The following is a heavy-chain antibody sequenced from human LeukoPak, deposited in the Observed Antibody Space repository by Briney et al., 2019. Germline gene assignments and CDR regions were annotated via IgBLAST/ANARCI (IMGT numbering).Heavy chain of an antibody. J-gene: IGHJ6*02. CDR2: IIPIFGTA. V-gene: IGHV1-69*13. CDR3: AREGGGSYLNYYYGMDV. D-gene: IGHD1-26*01. CDR1: GGTFSSYA. Sequence: ASVKVSCKASGGTFSSYAISWVRQAPGQGLEWMGGIIPIFGTANYAQKFQGRVTITADESTSTAYMELSSLRSEDTAVYYCAREGGGSYLNYYYGMDVWGQGTTVTVSS.